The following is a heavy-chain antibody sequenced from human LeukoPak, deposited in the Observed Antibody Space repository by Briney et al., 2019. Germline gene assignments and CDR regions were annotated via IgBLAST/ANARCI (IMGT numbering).Heavy chain of an antibody. D-gene: IGHD3-22*01. CDR3: ARLSYYDTSGYRVIDY. CDR1: GGSISSSSYY. Sequence: SETLSLTCTVSGGSISSSSYYWGWIRQPPGKGLEWIGSIYYSGSTYYNPSLKSRVTMSVDTPKNQFSLKLTSVTAADTAVYYCARLSYYDTSGYRVIDYWGQGTLVTVFS. V-gene: IGHV4-39*07. CDR2: IYYSGST. J-gene: IGHJ4*02.